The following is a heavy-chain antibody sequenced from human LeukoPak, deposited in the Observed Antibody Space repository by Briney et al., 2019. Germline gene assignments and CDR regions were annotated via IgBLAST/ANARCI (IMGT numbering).Heavy chain of an antibody. CDR3: ARVKFGSYYYFDY. D-gene: IGHD1-26*01. J-gene: IGHJ4*02. Sequence: ASVKVSCKAAGYTFGNYGIKWVRQAPGQGLEWVGWISGFNGNTNYAQNFHDRVTMTTDTSTTTAYMELRSLRSDDTAVYYCARVKFGSYYYFDYWGQGTLVTVSS. CDR2: ISGFNGNT. V-gene: IGHV1-18*01. CDR1: GYTFGNYG.